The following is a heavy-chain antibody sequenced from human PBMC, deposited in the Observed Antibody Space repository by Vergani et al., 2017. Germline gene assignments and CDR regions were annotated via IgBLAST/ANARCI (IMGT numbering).Heavy chain of an antibody. J-gene: IGHJ4*02. CDR1: GFNFNNYV. CDR2: ISVSGRSI. V-gene: IGHV3-23*04. D-gene: IGHD3-3*01. CDR3: AKQGGYDFWSGQYYFDF. Sequence: EVQLVESGGALIQPGGSLRLSCAASGFNFNNYVITWIRQAPGRRLEWVSGISVSGRSIYYADSVKGRFTISRDNSKNTLSLQMNSLRAADTAVYYCAKQGGYDFWSGQYYFDFWGQGTLVTVSS.